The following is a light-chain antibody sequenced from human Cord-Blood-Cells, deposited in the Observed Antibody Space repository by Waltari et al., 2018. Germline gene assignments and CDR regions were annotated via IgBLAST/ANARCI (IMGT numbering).Light chain of an antibody. CDR2: SKN. CDR3: AAWDDSLNGVV. Sequence: QSVLTQPPSASGTPGQRVTISCSGSRSNIGSNTLNWYQQLPGTAPKLLIYSKNQRPSGVPDRFSGSKSGTSASLAISGLQSEDEADYYCAAWDDSLNGVVFGGGTKLTVL. CDR1: RSNIGSNT. J-gene: IGLJ2*01. V-gene: IGLV1-44*01.